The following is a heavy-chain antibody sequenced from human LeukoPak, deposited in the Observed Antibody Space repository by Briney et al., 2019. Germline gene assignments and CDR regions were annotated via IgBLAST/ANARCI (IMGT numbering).Heavy chain of an antibody. V-gene: IGHV4-34*01. Sequence: SETLSLTCAVYGGSFSGYYWSWIRRPPGKGLEWIGEINHSGSTNYNPSLKSRVTISVDTSKNQFSLKLSSVTAADTAVYYCARGRSSMVRGYYYYYMDVWGKGTTVTISS. J-gene: IGHJ6*03. CDR1: GGSFSGYY. CDR2: INHSGST. CDR3: ARGRSSMVRGYYYYYMDV. D-gene: IGHD3-10*01.